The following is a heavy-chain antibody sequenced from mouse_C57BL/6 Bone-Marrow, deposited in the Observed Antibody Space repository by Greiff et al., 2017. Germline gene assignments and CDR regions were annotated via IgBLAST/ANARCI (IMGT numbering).Heavy chain of an antibody. CDR1: GYTFTSYG. J-gene: IGHJ4*01. CDR2: IYPRSGNT. CDR3: AREWYYYGSSPYDYAMDY. Sequence: QVQLQQSGAELARPGASVKLSCKASGYTFTSYGISWVKQRTGQGLEWIGEIYPRSGNTYYNEKFKGKATLTADKSSSTAYMELRSLTSEDSAVYFCAREWYYYGSSPYDYAMDYWGQGTAVTVAS. V-gene: IGHV1-81*01. D-gene: IGHD1-1*01.